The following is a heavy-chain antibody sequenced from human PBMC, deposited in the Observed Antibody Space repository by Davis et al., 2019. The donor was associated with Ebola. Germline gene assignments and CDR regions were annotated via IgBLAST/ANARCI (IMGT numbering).Heavy chain of an antibody. CDR2: VTSGGSKT. CDR1: GLNFNTYP. Sequence: GESLKISCEVSGLNFNTYPMNWVRQAPGKGLEWISRVTSGGSKTFYADSVKGRFTISRGNTRDSVYLQMDSLGVDDTAAYYCATDWGLGYCSNSTCSEVGWGQGTLVTVSS. V-gene: IGHV3-48*03. J-gene: IGHJ4*02. D-gene: IGHD2-2*01. CDR3: ATDWGLGYCSNSTCSEVG.